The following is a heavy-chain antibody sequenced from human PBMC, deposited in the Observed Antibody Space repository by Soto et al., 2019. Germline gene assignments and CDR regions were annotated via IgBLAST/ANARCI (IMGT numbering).Heavy chain of an antibody. Sequence: SGPTLVNPTPTLTLTCTFSGFSLNTRAVGVAWIRQPPGKALEWLALINWNDDKRYSPSLKDRLTITKDTSTNHVVLTMTSIDPVDTATYLREQRHYLGGFAVWGQGTGAT. CDR1: GFSLNTRAVG. D-gene: IGHD2-15*01. J-gene: IGHJ3*01. V-gene: IGHV2-5*01. CDR3: EQRHYLGGFAV. CDR2: INWNDDK.